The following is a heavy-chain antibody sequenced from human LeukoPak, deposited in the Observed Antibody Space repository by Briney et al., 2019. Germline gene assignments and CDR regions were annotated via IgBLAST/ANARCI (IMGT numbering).Heavy chain of an antibody. CDR2: IDSDGRTT. CDR1: GFTFSIYW. CDR3: VVASDALDL. V-gene: IGHV3-74*01. J-gene: IGHJ3*01. D-gene: IGHD5-12*01. Sequence: GGSLRLSCAASGFTFSIYWMYWVRQAPGKGLVWVPRIDSDGRTTDYADSLRGRFIISRDNSKNTLYLQMNSLKADDTAIYYCVVASDALDLWGQGTTVTVSS.